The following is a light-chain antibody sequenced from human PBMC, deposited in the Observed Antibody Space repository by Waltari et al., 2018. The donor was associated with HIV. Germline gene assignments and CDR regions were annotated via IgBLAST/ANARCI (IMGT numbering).Light chain of an antibody. CDR2: KAS. V-gene: IGKV1-5*03. CDR1: QSVRTW. J-gene: IGKJ2*01. Sequence: DIQMTQSPSTLSAAVGDRVPFTCRASQSVRTWLAWDQQKPGNAPKVLTYKASSLGSGVPSRFSGSQSGTEFTLTISSLQPDDSATYYCQQYHIYPYTFGQGTKLEIK. CDR3: QQYHIYPYT.